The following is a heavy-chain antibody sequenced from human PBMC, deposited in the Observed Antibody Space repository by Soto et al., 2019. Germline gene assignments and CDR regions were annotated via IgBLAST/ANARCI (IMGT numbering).Heavy chain of an antibody. CDR3: ARDWNYIFAY. J-gene: IGHJ4*02. CDR1: GYIFTNYG. V-gene: IGHV1-18*01. D-gene: IGHD1-7*01. CDR2: INVNGGNT. Sequence: ASVKVSCKTSGYIFTNYGISWVRQAPGQGLEWMGWINVNGGNTNYAQNLQGRVILTTDTSTSTAYMELWSLTSDDTAVYYCARDWNYIFAYWGQGSLVTVSS.